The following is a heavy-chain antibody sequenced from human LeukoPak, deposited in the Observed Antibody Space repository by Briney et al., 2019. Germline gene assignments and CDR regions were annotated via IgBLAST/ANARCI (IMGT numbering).Heavy chain of an antibody. CDR1: GYTFTSYG. Sequence: ASVKVSCKASGYTFTSYGISWVRQAPGQGLEWVGWISAYNGNTNYAQKLQGRVTMTTDTSTSTAYMELRSLRSDDTAVYYCARVMDYYYDSSGYYDPYYYYGMDVWGQGTTVTVSS. V-gene: IGHV1-18*01. D-gene: IGHD3-22*01. CDR3: ARVMDYYYDSSGYYDPYYYYGMDV. CDR2: ISAYNGNT. J-gene: IGHJ6*02.